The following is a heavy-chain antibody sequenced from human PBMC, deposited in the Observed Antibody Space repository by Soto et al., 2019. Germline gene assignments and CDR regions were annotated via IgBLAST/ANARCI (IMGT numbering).Heavy chain of an antibody. D-gene: IGHD1-26*01. CDR1: GFTFSSYS. V-gene: IGHV3-48*02. J-gene: IGHJ4*02. Sequence: EVQLVESGGGLVQPGGSLRLSCAASGFTFSSYSMNWVRQAPGKGLEWVSYISSSSSTIYYAGSVKGRFTISRDNAKNSLFLQMSSLRDEDAAVYYCARDGGSLGYWGQGTLVTVSS. CDR2: ISSSSSTI. CDR3: ARDGGSLGY.